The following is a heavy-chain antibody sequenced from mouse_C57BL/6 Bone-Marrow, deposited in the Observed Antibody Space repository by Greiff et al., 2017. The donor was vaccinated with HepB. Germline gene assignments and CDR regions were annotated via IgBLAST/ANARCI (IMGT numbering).Heavy chain of an antibody. CDR2: IHPNSGDT. Sequence: QVQLKESGSVLVRPGGSVKLSCKASGYTFTNSWMHWAKQRPGQGLEWLGRIHPNSGDTDYNDKFKGKATLTIDKTSNTTYVDLSSLTSEDSAVYYCTREGLGGRTMDYWGQGTSVTVSS. CDR1: GYTFTNSW. D-gene: IGHD4-1*01. J-gene: IGHJ4*01. CDR3: TREGLGGRTMDY. V-gene: IGHV1S130*01.